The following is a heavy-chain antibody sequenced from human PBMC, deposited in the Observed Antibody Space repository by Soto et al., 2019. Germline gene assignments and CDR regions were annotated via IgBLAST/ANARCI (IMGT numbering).Heavy chain of an antibody. CDR2: INPSDGNR. V-gene: IGHV1-18*01. CDR3: ARSAHCISTSGPTFSCFDP. Sequence: ASVKVSCKASGYSFSFYGINWVRQAPGQGLEWMGWINPSDGNRNFAQKFEDRVTMTTDTSTSTAYMELRSLRSDDTAVYYCARSAHCISTSGPTFSCFDPWGQGTLVTVSS. CDR1: GYSFSFYG. D-gene: IGHD2-2*01. J-gene: IGHJ5*02.